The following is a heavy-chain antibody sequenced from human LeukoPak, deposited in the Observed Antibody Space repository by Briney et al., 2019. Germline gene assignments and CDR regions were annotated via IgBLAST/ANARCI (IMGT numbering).Heavy chain of an antibody. CDR1: GGSISSYY. Sequence: SETLSLTCTVSGGSISSYYGSWIRQPPGKGLEWIGYIYYSGSTNYNPSLKSRVTISVDTSKNQFSLKLSSVTAADTAVYYCARISSVASVVMDYWGQGTLVTVSS. D-gene: IGHD4-23*01. CDR3: ARISSVASVVMDY. CDR2: IYYSGST. J-gene: IGHJ4*02. V-gene: IGHV4-59*01.